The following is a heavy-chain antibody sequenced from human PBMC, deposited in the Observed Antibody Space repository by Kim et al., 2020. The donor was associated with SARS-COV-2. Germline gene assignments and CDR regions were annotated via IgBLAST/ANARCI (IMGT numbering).Heavy chain of an antibody. D-gene: IGHD2-15*01. CDR3: AREGGGDVVVVAANGWFDP. V-gene: IGHV3-30*04. CDR2: ISYDGSNK. CDR1: GFTFSSYA. J-gene: IGHJ5*02. Sequence: GGSLRLSCAASGFTFSSYAMHWVRQAPGKGLEWVAVISYDGSNKYYADSVKGRFTISRDNSKNTLYLQMNSLRAEDTAVYYCAREGGGDVVVVAANGWFDPWGPGTLVTVSS.